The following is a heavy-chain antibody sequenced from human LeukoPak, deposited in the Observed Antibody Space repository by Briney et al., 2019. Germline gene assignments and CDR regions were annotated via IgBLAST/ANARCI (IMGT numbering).Heavy chain of an antibody. J-gene: IGHJ4*02. CDR3: ARRNYYDSSGYYFDY. CDR2: IYYSGST. D-gene: IGHD3-22*01. Sequence: SETLSLTCTVSGGSISSSSYYWGWIRRPPGKGLEWIGSIYYSGSTYYNPSLKSRVTISVDTSKNQFSLKLSSVTAADTAVYYCARRNYYDSSGYYFDYWGQGTLVTVSS. CDR1: GGSISSSSYY. V-gene: IGHV4-39*01.